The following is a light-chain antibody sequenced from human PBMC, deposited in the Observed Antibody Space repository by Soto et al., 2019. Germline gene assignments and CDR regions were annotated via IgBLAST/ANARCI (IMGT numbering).Light chain of an antibody. V-gene: IGKV1-5*03. CDR1: QSISTW. CDR2: WAS. Sequence: DIHMTQSPATLSASVGDRVTITCRASQSISTWLAWYQQKPGKAPKLLIYWASSLESGVPSRFSGSGSGTEFTLTISSLQPDDFAAYYCQHYTTYSVTFGPGTKVDIK. CDR3: QHYTTYSVT. J-gene: IGKJ3*01.